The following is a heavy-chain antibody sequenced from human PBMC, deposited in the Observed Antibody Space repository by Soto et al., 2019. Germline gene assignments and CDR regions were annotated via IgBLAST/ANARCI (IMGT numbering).Heavy chain of an antibody. Sequence: SETLSLTCPVSGGSISTSSSTYYWGWMRQPPGKGLEWIASFFYSGKSFYNPSLKSRVTISVDTSKKQISLKLSSVTAADTAVYYCARGEGYCISTSCYTSHGMDVWGQGTTVTVSS. D-gene: IGHD2-2*02. CDR1: GGSISTSSSTYY. J-gene: IGHJ6*02. CDR2: FFYSGKS. CDR3: ARGEGYCISTSCYTSHGMDV. V-gene: IGHV4-39*07.